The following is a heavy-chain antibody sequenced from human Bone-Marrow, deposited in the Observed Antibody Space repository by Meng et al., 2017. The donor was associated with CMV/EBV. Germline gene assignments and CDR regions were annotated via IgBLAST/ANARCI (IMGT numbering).Heavy chain of an antibody. CDR2: IKQDGTEK. CDR3: ARGPDYSYFDY. Sequence: GESLKISCAASGFTFSSYWMSWVRQAPGKGLEWVANIKQDGTEKYYVDSVKGRFTISRDNAKNSLYLQMNSLRAEDTAVYYCARGPDYSYFDYWGQGTLVTVSS. J-gene: IGHJ4*02. CDR1: GFTFSSYW. V-gene: IGHV3-7*03. D-gene: IGHD4-11*01.